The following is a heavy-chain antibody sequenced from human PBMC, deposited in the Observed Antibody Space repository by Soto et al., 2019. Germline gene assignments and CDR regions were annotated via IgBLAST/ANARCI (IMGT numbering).Heavy chain of an antibody. CDR2: TYYRSRFFS. J-gene: IGHJ5*02. D-gene: IGHD3-10*01. CDR3: VRDRYSSSGWFDP. Sequence: SQTLSLTCAISGDSVSSYSAAWNWIWQSPSGGLEWLGRTYYRSRFFSDYAESVKSRIIINPDTSKNQFSLQLKSVTPEDTAVYYCVRDRYSSSGWFDPWGQGTPVTVSS. V-gene: IGHV6-1*01. CDR1: GDSVSSYSAA.